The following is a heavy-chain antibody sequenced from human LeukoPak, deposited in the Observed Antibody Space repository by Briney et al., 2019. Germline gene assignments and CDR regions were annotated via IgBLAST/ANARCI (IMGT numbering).Heavy chain of an antibody. V-gene: IGHV1-18*01. D-gene: IGHD4-11*01. Sequence: ASVKVSCKASGYTFSNYGMSWVRQAPGQGLEWMGWISAYNGNTNYAQKLQGRVTMTTDTSTSTAYMELRSLRSDDTAVYYCARFYSNYQPADYWGQGTLVTVSS. CDR1: GYTFSNYG. J-gene: IGHJ4*02. CDR2: ISAYNGNT. CDR3: ARFYSNYQPADY.